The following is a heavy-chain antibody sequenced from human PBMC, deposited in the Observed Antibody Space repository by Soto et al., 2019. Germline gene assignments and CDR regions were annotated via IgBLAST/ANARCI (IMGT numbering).Heavy chain of an antibody. CDR3: ARARKHYDSRGTHPSLFDY. CDR1: GGSVSSGSYY. J-gene: IGHJ4*02. V-gene: IGHV4-61*01. CDR2: IYYSGST. D-gene: IGHD3-22*01. Sequence: TSETLSLTCTVSGGSVSSGSYYWGWIRQPPGKGLEWIGYIYYSGSTNYNPSLKSRVTISVDTSKNQFSLKLSSVTAADTAVYYCARARKHYDSRGTHPSLFDYWGQGTLVTVSS.